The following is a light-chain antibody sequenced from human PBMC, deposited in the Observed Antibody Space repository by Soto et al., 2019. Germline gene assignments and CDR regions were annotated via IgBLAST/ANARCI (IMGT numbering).Light chain of an antibody. CDR1: QSISNY. J-gene: IGKJ4*01. CDR2: GAS. Sequence: DIQMTQSPFSLPASVGDRVNITCRASQSISNYLNWYQHKPGRAPSLLIHGASGLQGGVPSRFSGSGSGTDFTLTISSLHPEDFTTYYCQQTYSAPLTFGGGTRVEF. V-gene: IGKV1-39*01. CDR3: QQTYSAPLT.